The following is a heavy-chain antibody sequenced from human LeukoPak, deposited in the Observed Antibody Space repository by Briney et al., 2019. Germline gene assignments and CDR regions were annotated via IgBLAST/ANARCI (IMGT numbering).Heavy chain of an antibody. CDR1: GGSISSSSYY. J-gene: IGHJ3*02. D-gene: IGHD6-13*01. CDR3: ARGLSSSWYSI. V-gene: IGHV4-39*01. Sequence: PSETLSLTCTVSGGSISSSSYYWGWIRQPPGKGLEWIGSIYYSGSTYYNPSLKSRVTISVDTSKNQFSLKLSSVTAADTAVYYCARGLSSSWYSIWGQGTMVTVSS. CDR2: IYYSGST.